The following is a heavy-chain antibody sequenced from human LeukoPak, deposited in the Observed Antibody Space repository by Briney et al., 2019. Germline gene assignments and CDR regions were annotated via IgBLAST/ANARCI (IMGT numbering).Heavy chain of an antibody. V-gene: IGHV4-34*01. CDR2: INHSGST. D-gene: IGHD5-18*01. CDR1: GGSFSGYY. CDR3: ARANVDTGFDY. Sequence: SETLSLTCAVYGGSFSGYYWSWICQPPGKGLEWIGEINHSGSTNYNPSLKSRVTISVDTSKNQFSLKLSSGAAADTAVYYCARANVDTGFDYWGQGTLVTVSS. J-gene: IGHJ4*02.